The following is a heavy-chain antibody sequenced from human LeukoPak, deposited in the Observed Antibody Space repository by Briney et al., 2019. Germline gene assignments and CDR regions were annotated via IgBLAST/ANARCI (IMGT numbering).Heavy chain of an antibody. J-gene: IGHJ4*02. CDR1: GGSISSYY. Sequence: SETLSLTCTVSGGSISSYYWSWIRQPPGKGLEWIGYIYYSGSTNYNPSLKSRVTISVDTSKNQFSLKLSSVTAADTAVYYCARSLWGCFDYWGQGTLVTVSS. CDR3: ARSLWGCFDY. CDR2: IYYSGST. V-gene: IGHV4-59*01. D-gene: IGHD2-21*01.